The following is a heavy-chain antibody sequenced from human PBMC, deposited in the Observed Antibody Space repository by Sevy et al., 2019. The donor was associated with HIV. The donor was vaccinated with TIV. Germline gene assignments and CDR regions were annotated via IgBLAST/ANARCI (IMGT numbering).Heavy chain of an antibody. J-gene: IGHJ3*01. CDR2: IRSKAYGGTT. CDR1: GFXFGDYA. D-gene: IGHD2-2*02. Sequence: GGSLRLSCTASGFXFGDYAMSWFRQAPGKGLEWVGFIRSKAYGGTTEYAASVKGRFTISRDDSKSIAYLKMNSLKTEDTXVYYCTRDPSYCSSTSCXMIDXAXXXWGQGTMVTVSS. V-gene: IGHV3-49*03. CDR3: TRDPSYCSSTSCXMIDXAXXX.